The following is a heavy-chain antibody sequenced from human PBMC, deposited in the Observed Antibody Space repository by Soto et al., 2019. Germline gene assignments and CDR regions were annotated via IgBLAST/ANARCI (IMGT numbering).Heavy chain of an antibody. CDR2: IYYSGST. D-gene: IGHD4-17*01. Sequence: PSETLSLTCTVSGDSINTGSISSYYWSWIRQPPGKGLEWIGYIYYSGSTNYNPSLKSRVTISVDTSKNQFSLKLSSVTAADTAVYYCARDIIAPTVTTDLNLKYYYYYMDVWGKGTTVTVSS. J-gene: IGHJ6*03. CDR3: ARDIIAPTVTTDLNLKYYYYYMDV. V-gene: IGHV4-61*01. CDR1: GDSINTGSISSYY.